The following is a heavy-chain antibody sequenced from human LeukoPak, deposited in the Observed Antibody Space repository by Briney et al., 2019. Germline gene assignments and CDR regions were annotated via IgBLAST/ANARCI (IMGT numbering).Heavy chain of an antibody. CDR2: IYYSGST. J-gene: IGHJ4*02. D-gene: IGHD3-3*01. CDR3: ARQSGYYYY. Sequence: PSETLSLTCTVSVDSISNYYWSWIRQPPGKGLEWIGYIYYSGSTKYNPSLKGRVTISADTSKNQVSLKLSSVTAADTAVYFCARQSGYYYYWGQGTLVTVSS. V-gene: IGHV4-59*01. CDR1: VDSISNYY.